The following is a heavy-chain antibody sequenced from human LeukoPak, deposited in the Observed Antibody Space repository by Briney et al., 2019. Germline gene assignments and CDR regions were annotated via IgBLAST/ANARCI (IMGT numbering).Heavy chain of an antibody. CDR3: ARHQSTARRRVTMVRGVQPRDAFDI. Sequence: KSSETLSLTCTVSGGSISSSSYYWGWIRQPPGKGLEWIGEINHSGSTNYNPSLKSRVTISVDTSKNQFSLKLSSVTAADTAVYYCARHQSTARRRVTMVRGVQPRDAFDIWGQGTMVTVSS. CDR2: INHSGST. J-gene: IGHJ3*02. D-gene: IGHD3-10*01. V-gene: IGHV4-39*01. CDR1: GGSISSSSYY.